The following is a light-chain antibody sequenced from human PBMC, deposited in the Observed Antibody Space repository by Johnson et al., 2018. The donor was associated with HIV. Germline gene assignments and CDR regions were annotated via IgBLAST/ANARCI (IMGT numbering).Light chain of an antibody. Sequence: QSVLTQPPSVSAAPGQKVTISCSGSSSDMGNYAVSWYQQLPGTAPKLLIYENNKRPSEIPDRFSGSQSGPSATLGITGLQPGDEADYYCGTWDTSLGAQYVFGSGTKVTVL. CDR2: ENN. V-gene: IGLV1-51*02. CDR1: SSDMGNYA. J-gene: IGLJ1*01. CDR3: GTWDTSLGAQYV.